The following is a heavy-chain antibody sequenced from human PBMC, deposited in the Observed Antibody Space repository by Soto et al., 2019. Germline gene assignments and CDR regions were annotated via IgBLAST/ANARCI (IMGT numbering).Heavy chain of an antibody. CDR1: GGSISSSSYY. CDR3: ARTVSIPKYYYYMDV. J-gene: IGHJ6*03. D-gene: IGHD4-4*01. Sequence: SETLSLTCTVSGGSISSSSYYWGWIRQPPGKGLEWIGSMYYSGSTYYNPSLKSRVTISVDTSKNQFSLKLSSVTAADTAVYYCARTVSIPKYYYYMDVWGKGTTVTVSS. CDR2: MYYSGST. V-gene: IGHV4-39*01.